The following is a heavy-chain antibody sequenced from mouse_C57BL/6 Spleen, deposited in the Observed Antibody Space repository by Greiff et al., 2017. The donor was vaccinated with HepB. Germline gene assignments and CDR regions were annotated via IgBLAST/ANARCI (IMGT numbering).Heavy chain of an antibody. CDR3: TRRGRYGAMDY. J-gene: IGHJ4*01. Sequence: QVQLKQSGAELVRPGASVTLSCKASGYTFTDYEMHWMKQTPVHGLEWIGAIDPETGGTAYNQKFKGKAILTADKSSSTAYMELRSLTSEDSAVYYGTRRGRYGAMDYWGQGTSVTVSS. V-gene: IGHV1-15*01. CDR1: GYTFTDYE. D-gene: IGHD2-14*01. CDR2: IDPETGGT.